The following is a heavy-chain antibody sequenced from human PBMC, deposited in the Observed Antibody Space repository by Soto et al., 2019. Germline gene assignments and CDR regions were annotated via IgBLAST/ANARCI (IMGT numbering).Heavy chain of an antibody. CDR3: ALHHSGWDTGY. Sequence: VESLKISCQGSGYSFSRYCIGWVRQMPGKGLEWMGVIYPFDSETRYSPSFQGQVTISAEKYISNAYMQWTSLRTSDNAIYYCALHHSGWDTGYWGQRTLFNISS. CDR2: IYPFDSET. CDR1: GYSFSRYC. V-gene: IGHV5-51*01. J-gene: IGHJ4*02. D-gene: IGHD6-19*01.